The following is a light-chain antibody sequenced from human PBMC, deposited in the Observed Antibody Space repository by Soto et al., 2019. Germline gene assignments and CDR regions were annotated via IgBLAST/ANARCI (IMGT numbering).Light chain of an antibody. CDR3: QAYESSLTTFV. V-gene: IGLV1-40*01. Sequence: QSVLTQPPSVSGAPGQRVASSCTGSSSNIGAEYDVHWYQQLPGTAPKRLIYGDNNRPSGVPDRFSGSKSGTSASLAITGLQAEDEADYYWQAYESSLTTFVFGTGTKVTVL. CDR1: SSNIGAEYD. CDR2: GDN. J-gene: IGLJ1*01.